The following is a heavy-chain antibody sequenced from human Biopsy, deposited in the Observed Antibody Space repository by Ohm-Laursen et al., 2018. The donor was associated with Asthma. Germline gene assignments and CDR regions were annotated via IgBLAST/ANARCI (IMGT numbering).Heavy chain of an antibody. CDR2: ISFDGSNE. D-gene: IGHD1-26*01. CDR1: GFSFSNFA. CDR3: AKELFPGWELRGGPDS. J-gene: IGHJ4*02. V-gene: IGHV3-30*18. Sequence: SLRLSCAASGFSFSNFAIHWVRQAQGKGLEWVAVISFDGSNEDYADSVKGRFTISRDNSKNTLFLEMNSLRPEDTAVYYCAKELFPGWELRGGPDSWGQGTLVTVSS.